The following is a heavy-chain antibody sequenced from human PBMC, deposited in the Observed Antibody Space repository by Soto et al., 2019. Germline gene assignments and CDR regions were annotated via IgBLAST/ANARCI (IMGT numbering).Heavy chain of an antibody. CDR2: INAGNGNT. CDR3: ARVNLAALDYYYYYMDV. J-gene: IGHJ6*03. Sequence: ASVKVSCKASGYTFTSYAMHWVRQAPGQRLEWMGWINAGNGNTKYSQKFQGRVTITRDTSASTAYMELSSLRSEDTAVYYCARVNLAALDYYYYYMDVWGKGTTVTVSS. D-gene: IGHD6-6*01. CDR1: GYTFTSYA. V-gene: IGHV1-3*01.